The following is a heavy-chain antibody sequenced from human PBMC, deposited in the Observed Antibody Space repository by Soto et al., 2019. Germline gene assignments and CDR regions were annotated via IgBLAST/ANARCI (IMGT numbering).Heavy chain of an antibody. Sequence: ASVKVSCKASGYTSTNYAMHWVRQAPGQRLEWMGWINAGNGNTKYSQKFQGRVTITRDTSASTAYMELSSLRSEDTAVYYCVRDPSYYVMDVWGQGTTVTVSS. CDR3: VRDPSYYVMDV. CDR1: GYTSTNYA. CDR2: INAGNGNT. V-gene: IGHV1-3*01. J-gene: IGHJ6*02.